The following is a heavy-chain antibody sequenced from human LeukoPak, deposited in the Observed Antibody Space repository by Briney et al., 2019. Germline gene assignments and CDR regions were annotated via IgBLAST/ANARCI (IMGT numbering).Heavy chain of an antibody. CDR2: IYYSGST. J-gene: IGHJ4*02. V-gene: IGHV4-39*07. CDR3: ARVNVLLWFGELKSYYFDY. CDR1: GGSISSSSYY. Sequence: SETLSLTCTVSGGSISSSSYYWGWIRQPPGTGLEWIGYIYYSGSTYYNPSLKSRVTISVDTSKNQFSLKLSSVTAADTAVYYCARVNVLLWFGELKSYYFDYWGQGTLITVSS. D-gene: IGHD3-10*01.